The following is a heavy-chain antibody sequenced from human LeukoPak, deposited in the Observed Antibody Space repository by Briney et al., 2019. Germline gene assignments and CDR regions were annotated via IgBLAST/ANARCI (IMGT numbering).Heavy chain of an antibody. CDR3: ARAFPYYDFWSGYSNWFDP. V-gene: IGHV4-34*09. CDR1: GGSFSGYY. CDR2: IYYSGST. Sequence: SETLSLTCAVYGGSFSGYYWSWIRQPPGKGLEWIGYIYYSGSTYYNPSLKSRVTISVDTSKNQFSLKLSSVTAADTAVYYCARAFPYYDFWSGYSNWFDPWGQGTLVTVSS. J-gene: IGHJ5*02. D-gene: IGHD3-3*01.